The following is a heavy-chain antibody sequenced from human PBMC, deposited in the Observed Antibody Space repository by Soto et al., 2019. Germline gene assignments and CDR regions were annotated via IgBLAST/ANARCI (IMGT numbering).Heavy chain of an antibody. D-gene: IGHD3-9*01. CDR1: GFTISDVW. Sequence: GGSLRLSCAASGFTISDVWLNWVRQAPGKGLEWVGRIKSRIDGGTTDFAAPVRGRFAISRDESQNTVYLEISSLQIEDTAVYYCTTDSHLSTPLVRFDGWGHRTLVTGSS. CDR3: TTDSHLSTPLVRFDG. J-gene: IGHJ4*01. V-gene: IGHV3-15*07. CDR2: IKSRIDGGTT.